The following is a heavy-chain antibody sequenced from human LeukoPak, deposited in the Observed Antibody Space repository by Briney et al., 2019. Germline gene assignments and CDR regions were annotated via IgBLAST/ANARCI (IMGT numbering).Heavy chain of an antibody. CDR2: ISSSSSYT. V-gene: IGHV3-11*06. D-gene: IGHD1-26*01. CDR3: AREVVGATSEFDF. J-gene: IGHJ4*02. Sequence: GGSLRLSCAASGFTFSDYYMSWIRQAPGKGLEWVSYISSSSSYTNYADSVKGRFTISRDNAKNSLYLQMNSLRADDTALYYCAREVVGATSEFDFWGQGTLVTVSS. CDR1: GFTFSDYY.